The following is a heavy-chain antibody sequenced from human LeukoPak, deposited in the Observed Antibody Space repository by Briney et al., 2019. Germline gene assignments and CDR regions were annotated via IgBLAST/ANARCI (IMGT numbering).Heavy chain of an antibody. Sequence: SQTLSLTCTVSGGSISSGSYYWSWIRQPAGKGLEWIGRIYTSGSTNYNPSLKSRVTISVDTSKNQFSLKLSSVTAADTAVYYCARGEVTKSDYWGQGTLVTVSS. D-gene: IGHD4-23*01. J-gene: IGHJ4*02. CDR2: IYTSGST. V-gene: IGHV4-61*02. CDR3: ARGEVTKSDY. CDR1: GGSISSGSYY.